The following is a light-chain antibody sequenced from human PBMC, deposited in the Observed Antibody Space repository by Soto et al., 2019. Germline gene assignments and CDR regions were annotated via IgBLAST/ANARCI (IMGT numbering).Light chain of an antibody. CDR2: KAS. V-gene: IGKV1-5*03. CDR3: QQANSFPIT. Sequence: DIKMTQSPSTLSGSVGDRVTITCRASQTISSWLAWYQQKPGKAPKLLIYKASTLKSGVPSRFSGSGSGTEFTLTISSLQPEDFATYYCQQANSFPITFGQGTRLEIK. CDR1: QTISSW. J-gene: IGKJ5*01.